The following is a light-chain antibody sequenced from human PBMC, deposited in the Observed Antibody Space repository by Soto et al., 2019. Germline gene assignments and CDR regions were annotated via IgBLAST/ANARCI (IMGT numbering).Light chain of an antibody. CDR2: QTS. J-gene: IGKJ1*01. V-gene: IGKV3-11*01. CDR3: HQRQSWPRT. CDR1: QYINTR. Sequence: EIVLTQAPATLSSFPGDRVTLSCRASQYINTRLAWYQHRPGQAHRLLIYQTSIRAAGIPARFSASGSGTDFTLTISDVQPEDFALYYCHQRQSWPRTFGQGTKVDIK.